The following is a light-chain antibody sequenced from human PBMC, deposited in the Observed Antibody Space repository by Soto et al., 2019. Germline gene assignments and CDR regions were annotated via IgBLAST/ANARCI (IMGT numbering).Light chain of an antibody. V-gene: IGKV3-15*01. CDR3: QQYADWPKT. Sequence: EIVLTQSPGTLSLSPGERATLSFRASQSVRRYLDWYQQKPGQAPRLLIYAASTRAAGVPARFRGSGSGTEFTLTISSLQSEDFAVYFCQQYADWPKTFGQGTKVDIK. J-gene: IGKJ1*01. CDR1: QSVRRY. CDR2: AAS.